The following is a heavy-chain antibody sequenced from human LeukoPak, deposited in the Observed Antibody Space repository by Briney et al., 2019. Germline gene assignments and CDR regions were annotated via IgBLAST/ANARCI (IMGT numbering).Heavy chain of an antibody. J-gene: IGHJ4*02. CDR2: ISPDSNYK. D-gene: IGHD3-10*01. Sequence: GGSLRLSCAASGFTFSTYSMNWLRLAPGKGLEWVSSISPDSNYKYYVDSVKGRFTISRDDAKNSLYLQMNSLRAEDTAVYYCARDLSPTYYGSGSYSDYWGQGTLVTVSS. V-gene: IGHV3-21*01. CDR3: ARDLSPTYYGSGSYSDY. CDR1: GFTFSTYS.